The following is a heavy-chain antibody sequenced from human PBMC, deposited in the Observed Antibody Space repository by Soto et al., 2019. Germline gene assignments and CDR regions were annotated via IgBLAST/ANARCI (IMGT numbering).Heavy chain of an antibody. Sequence: QVQLVQSGAEVKKPRSSVKLSCKASGGTFSSYAINWVRQAPGQGLEWMGGIIPVFGKTNYAQRLQGRVTITADESTTTAYMEVSGLRSEDTAVYYCARAGTYDYDSSGHPVAFDIWGQGTMVTVSS. CDR1: GGTFSSYA. V-gene: IGHV1-69*01. J-gene: IGHJ3*02. CDR3: ARAGTYDYDSSGHPVAFDI. D-gene: IGHD3-22*01. CDR2: IIPVFGKT.